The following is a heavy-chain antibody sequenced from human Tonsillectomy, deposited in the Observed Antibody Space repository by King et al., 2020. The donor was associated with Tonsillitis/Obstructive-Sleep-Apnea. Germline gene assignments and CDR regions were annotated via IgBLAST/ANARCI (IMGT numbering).Heavy chain of an antibody. CDR2: VYYSGST. V-gene: IGHV4-59*08. D-gene: IGHD6-6*01. J-gene: IGHJ2*01. CDR1: GGSISSYY. CDR3: ARRSSSSDLYFDL. Sequence: LQLQESGPGLVKPSETLSLTCTVSGGSISSYYWSWIRQPPGKGLEWIGYVYYSGSTNYNPSLKSRVTISVDTSKNQFSLKLSSVTAADTAVYYCARRSSSSDLYFDLWGRGTLVTVSS.